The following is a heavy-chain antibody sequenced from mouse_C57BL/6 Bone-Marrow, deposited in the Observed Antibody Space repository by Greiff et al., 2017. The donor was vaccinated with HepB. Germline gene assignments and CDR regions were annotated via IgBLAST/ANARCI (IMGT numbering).Heavy chain of an antibody. V-gene: IGHV1-50*01. J-gene: IGHJ3*01. Sequence: QVQLQQPGAELVKPGASVKLSCKASGYTFTSYWMQWVKQRPGQGLEWIGEIDPSDSYTNYNQKFKGKATLTVDTSSSTAYMPLSSLTSEDSAVYYCAREVNWDFPWFAYWGQGTLVTVSA. CDR3: AREVNWDFPWFAY. CDR1: GYTFTSYW. D-gene: IGHD4-1*01. CDR2: IDPSDSYT.